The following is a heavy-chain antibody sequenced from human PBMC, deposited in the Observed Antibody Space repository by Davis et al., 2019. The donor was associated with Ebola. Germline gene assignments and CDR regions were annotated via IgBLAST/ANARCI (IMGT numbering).Heavy chain of an antibody. J-gene: IGHJ4*02. CDR2: ISGSGGST. Sequence: GESLKISCEGTGFTFSSYAMSWVRQAPGKGLEWVSAISGSGGSTYYADSVKGRFTISRDNSKNTLYLQMNSLRAEDTAVYYCAGRYCSSTSCYAGILFDYWGQGTLVTVSS. D-gene: IGHD2-2*01. CDR1: GFTFSSYA. CDR3: AGRYCSSTSCYAGILFDY. V-gene: IGHV3-23*01.